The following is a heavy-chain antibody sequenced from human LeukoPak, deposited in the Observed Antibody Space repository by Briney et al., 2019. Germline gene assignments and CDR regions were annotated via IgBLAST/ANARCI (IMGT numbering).Heavy chain of an antibody. J-gene: IGHJ3*02. Sequence: GGSLRLSCAASGFTFGSYDMNWVRQAPGKGLEWVSYISPSSTRIDYAASVRGRFTISRDNAKRSLYLQMSSLRAEDTAVYYCTTDTTAMVLFDAFDIWGQGTMVTVSS. CDR3: TTDTTAMVLFDAFDI. D-gene: IGHD5-18*01. CDR1: GFTFGSYD. CDR2: ISPSSTRI. V-gene: IGHV3-48*04.